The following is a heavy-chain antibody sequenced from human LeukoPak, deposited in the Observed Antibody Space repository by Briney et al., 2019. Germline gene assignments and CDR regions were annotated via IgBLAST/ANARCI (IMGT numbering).Heavy chain of an antibody. V-gene: IGHV4-59*01. CDR2: IYYSGST. D-gene: IGHD1-26*01. Sequence: PSETLSLTCTVSGGSISSYYWSWIRQPPGKGLEWIGYIYYSGSTKYNPSLKRRVTISVDTSKYQFSLKLSSVTAADTAVYYCAAVNRSSGSYNRLDYWGQGTLVTVSS. CDR3: AAVNRSSGSYNRLDY. J-gene: IGHJ4*02. CDR1: GGSISSYY.